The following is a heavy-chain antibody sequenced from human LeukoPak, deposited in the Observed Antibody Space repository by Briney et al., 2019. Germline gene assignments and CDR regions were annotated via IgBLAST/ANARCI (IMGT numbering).Heavy chain of an antibody. V-gene: IGHV1-69*13. D-gene: IGHD2-8*02. J-gene: IGHJ6*04. Sequence: ASVKVSCKASGGTFSSYAISWVRQAPGQGLEWMGGIIPIFGTANYAQKFQGRVTITADESTSTAYMELSSLRSEDTAVYYCARAPALVYGMDVWGKGTTVTISS. CDR1: GGTFSSYA. CDR3: ARAPALVYGMDV. CDR2: IIPIFGTA.